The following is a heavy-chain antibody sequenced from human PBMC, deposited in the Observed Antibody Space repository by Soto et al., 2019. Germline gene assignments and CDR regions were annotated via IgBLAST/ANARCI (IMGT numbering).Heavy chain of an antibody. V-gene: IGHV3-30*14. CDR1: GFTFSSYA. J-gene: IGHJ4*02. CDR3: ARVRQQWLVSAHFFDY. Sequence: QVQLVESGGGVVQPGRSLRLSCAASGFTFSSYAMHWVRQAPGKGLEWVALISYDGSNIHYADSVKGRFTISRDNSNNTLSLQMNSLRAEDTAVYYCARVRQQWLVSAHFFDYWGQGTLVTVSS. CDR2: ISYDGSNI. D-gene: IGHD6-19*01.